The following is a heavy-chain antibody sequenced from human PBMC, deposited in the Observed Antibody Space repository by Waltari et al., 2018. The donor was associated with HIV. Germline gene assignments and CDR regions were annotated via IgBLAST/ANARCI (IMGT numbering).Heavy chain of an antibody. CDR2: IDQSGST. CDR1: GASFSGYY. D-gene: IGHD6-19*01. CDR3: ARMRAVAVAGDWGWDHYYYGLDV. V-gene: IGHV4-34*01. J-gene: IGHJ6*02. Sequence: QVQLQQWGAGLLKPSETLSLTCAVYGASFSGYYWTWIRKSPGKGLEWIGEIDQSGSTNYNPSLKSRVTMSVDTSKKQFSLRLTSATAADTAVYFCARMRAVAVAGDWGWDHYYYGLDVWGQGTTVTVS.